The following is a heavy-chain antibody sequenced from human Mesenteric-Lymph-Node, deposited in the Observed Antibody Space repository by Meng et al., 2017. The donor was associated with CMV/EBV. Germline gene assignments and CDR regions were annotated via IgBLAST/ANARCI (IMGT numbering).Heavy chain of an antibody. V-gene: IGHV4-39*07. J-gene: IGHJ4*02. CDR2: IYYSGST. CDR1: GGPISSSSYY. D-gene: IGHD2-2*01. CDR3: ARDWGGYCSSTSCYEDY. Sequence: GSLRLSCTVSGGPISSSSYYWGWIRQPPGKGLGWIGSIYYSGSTYYNPSLKSRVTISVDTSKNQFSLKLSSVTAADTAVYYCARDWGGYCSSTSCYEDYWGQGTLVTVSS.